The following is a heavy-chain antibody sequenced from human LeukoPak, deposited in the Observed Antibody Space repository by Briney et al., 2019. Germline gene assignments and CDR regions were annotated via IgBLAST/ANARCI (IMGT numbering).Heavy chain of an antibody. V-gene: IGHV4-34*01. CDR1: GGSFSGYY. Sequence: SETLSLTCAVYGGSFSGYYWSWIRQPLGKGLEWIGEINHSGSTNYNPSLKSRVTISVDTSKNQFSLKLSSVTAADTAVYYCARHPCYGSGSYYRRGAFDIWGQGTMVTVSS. CDR2: INHSGST. J-gene: IGHJ3*02. D-gene: IGHD3-10*01. CDR3: ARHPCYGSGSYYRRGAFDI.